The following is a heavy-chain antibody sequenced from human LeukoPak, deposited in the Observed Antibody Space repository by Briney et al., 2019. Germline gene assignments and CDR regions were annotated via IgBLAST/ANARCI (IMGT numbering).Heavy chain of an antibody. D-gene: IGHD1-26*01. CDR2: INPNSGGA. V-gene: IGHV1-2*02. Sequence: ASVKVSCKASGYTFTGCYMHWVRQAPGQGLEWMGWINPNSGGANYAQKFQGRVTMTRDMSISTAYMELSRLRSDDTAVYYCARDEGIVGATDWGQGTLVTVSS. J-gene: IGHJ4*02. CDR1: GYTFTGCY. CDR3: ARDEGIVGATD.